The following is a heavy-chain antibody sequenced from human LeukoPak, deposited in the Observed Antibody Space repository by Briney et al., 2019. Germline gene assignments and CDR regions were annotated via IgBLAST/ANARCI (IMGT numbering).Heavy chain of an antibody. J-gene: IGHJ3*02. CDR3: ARGGLENGYHSNDGFDI. CDR2: IYYSGST. Sequence: SETLSLTCSVSGASISSDYWSWIRQPPGKGLEWIGYIYYSGSTKYNPSLKSRVTMSVDTSRNQFSLKLSSVTAADTAVYYCARGGLENGYHSNDGFDIWGQGTMVTVSS. D-gene: IGHD3-22*01. V-gene: IGHV4-59*01. CDR1: GASISSDY.